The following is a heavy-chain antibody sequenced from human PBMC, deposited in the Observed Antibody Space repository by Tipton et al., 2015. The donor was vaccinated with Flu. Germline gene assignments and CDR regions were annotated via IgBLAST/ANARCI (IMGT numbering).Heavy chain of an antibody. CDR3: ARVSPRRVTAIVVVMLPEGYFDY. CDR2: INHSGST. D-gene: IGHD3-22*01. CDR1: GDSIGRGYC. J-gene: IGHJ4*02. Sequence: TLSLTCSVSGDSIGRGYCWGWIRQPPGKGLEWIGEINHSGSTHYNSSLKSRVTMSVDSSKNQFSLQLTSVTAADTAVYYCARVSPRRVTAIVVVMLPEGYFDYWGQGSLVTVSS. V-gene: IGHV4-34*01.